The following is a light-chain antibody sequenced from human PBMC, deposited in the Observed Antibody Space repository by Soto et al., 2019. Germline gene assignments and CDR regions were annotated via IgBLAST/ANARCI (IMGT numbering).Light chain of an antibody. V-gene: IGKV3-15*01. J-gene: IGKJ4*01. CDR1: QSVSDN. CDR2: GAS. Sequence: EVVMTQSPATLSVSPGERVTLSCRASQSVSDNLAWYQQKPGQAPSLLIYGASTRATTIPGRFSGSGSGTEFTLTISSLQSEDFAVYYCQQYKNWPPLTFGGGTKVEIK. CDR3: QQYKNWPPLT.